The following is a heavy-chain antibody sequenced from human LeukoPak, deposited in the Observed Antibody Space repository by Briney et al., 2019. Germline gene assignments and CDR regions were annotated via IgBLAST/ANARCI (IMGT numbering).Heavy chain of an antibody. V-gene: IGHV3-21*01. Sequence: PGGSLRLSCAASGFTFSSYSMNWVRQAPGKGLEWVSSISSSSSYIYYADSVKGRFTISRDNAKNSLYLQMNSLRAEDTAVYYCATVPAAISSDAFDIWGQGTMVTVSS. CDR2: ISSSSSYI. J-gene: IGHJ3*02. CDR3: ATVPAAISSDAFDI. CDR1: GFTFSSYS. D-gene: IGHD2-2*01.